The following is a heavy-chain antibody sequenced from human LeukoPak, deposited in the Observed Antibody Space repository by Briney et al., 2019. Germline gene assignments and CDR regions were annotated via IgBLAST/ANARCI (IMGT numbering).Heavy chain of an antibody. CDR2: IYHSGST. CDR1: GGSFSSSNW. D-gene: IGHD3-22*01. J-gene: IGHJ3*02. V-gene: IGHV4-4*02. CDR3: AIPPNYYDSSGYDAFDI. Sequence: PSGTLSLSCAVSGGSFSSSNWWSWVRQPPGKGLEWIGEIYHSGSTNYNPSLKSRVTISVDKSKNQFSLTLSSVTAADTAVYYCAIPPNYYDSSGYDAFDIWGHGTMVTVSS.